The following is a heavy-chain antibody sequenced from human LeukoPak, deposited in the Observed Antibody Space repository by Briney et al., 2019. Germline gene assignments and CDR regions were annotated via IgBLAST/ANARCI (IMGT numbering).Heavy chain of an antibody. Sequence: GGSLRLSCAASGFTFSSYAMHWVRQAPGKGLEWVAVISYDGSNKYYADSVKGRFTISRDNSKNTLYLRMNSLRAEDTAVYYCARDMVSSSGWPNDAFDIWGQGTMVTVPS. D-gene: IGHD6-19*01. V-gene: IGHV3-30*04. CDR3: ARDMVSSSGWPNDAFDI. CDR1: GFTFSSYA. J-gene: IGHJ3*02. CDR2: ISYDGSNK.